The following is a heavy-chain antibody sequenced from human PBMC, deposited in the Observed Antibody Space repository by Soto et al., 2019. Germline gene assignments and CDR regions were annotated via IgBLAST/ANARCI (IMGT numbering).Heavy chain of an antibody. V-gene: IGHV4-59*01. CDR1: GGSISNCY. Sequence: ETLSLTFTVSGGSISNCYWDLVRQPPGKGLEWIGHINYRGTTSYNPSLKSRVTISLDTSKNQFSLEVRSVSAADTAVYYCARAESSSSEGFDYWGRGTLVTVSS. CDR2: INYRGTT. CDR3: ARAESSSSEGFDY. J-gene: IGHJ4*02. D-gene: IGHD6-6*01.